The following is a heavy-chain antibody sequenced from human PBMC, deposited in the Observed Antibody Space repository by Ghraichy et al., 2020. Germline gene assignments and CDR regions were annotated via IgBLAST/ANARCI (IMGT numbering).Heavy chain of an antibody. CDR2: ISSSSTYI. CDR3: ARVGTEHFDY. D-gene: IGHD1-14*01. CDR1: GFTFSSYS. V-gene: IGHV3-21*01. J-gene: IGHJ4*02. Sequence: LSLTCAASGFTFSSYSMNWVRQAPGKGLEWVSSISSSSTYIYYADSVKGRFTISRDNAKNSLYLQMNSLRADDTAVYYCARVGTEHFDYWGQGTLVTVSS.